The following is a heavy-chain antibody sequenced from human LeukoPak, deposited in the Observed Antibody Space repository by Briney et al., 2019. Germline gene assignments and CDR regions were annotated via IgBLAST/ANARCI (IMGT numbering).Heavy chain of an antibody. Sequence: GGSLRLSCAASGFTFSRYWMNWVRQAPGKGLEWVAIIKQDESEKYYADSVKGRFTISRDNAKNSLYVQMNSLRAEDTAVYYCVRDRGYSGLYFFDYWGQGTLVAVSS. V-gene: IGHV3-7*01. CDR1: GFTFSRYW. D-gene: IGHD5-12*01. CDR3: VRDRGYSGLYFFDY. CDR2: IKQDESEK. J-gene: IGHJ4*02.